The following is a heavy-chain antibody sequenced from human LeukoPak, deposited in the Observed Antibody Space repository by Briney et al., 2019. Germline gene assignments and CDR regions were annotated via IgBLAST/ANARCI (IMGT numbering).Heavy chain of an antibody. V-gene: IGHV1-18*01. J-gene: IGHJ4*02. Sequence: ASVKVSCKASGDTFTNYGFSWVRQAPGEGLERMGWISAYNGDTKYPQKFQGRVTMTTDTSATTVYMELGSLRFDDAAVYYCAREACSDGVCYFEYWGQGTLVTVSS. CDR1: GDTFTNYG. CDR2: ISAYNGDT. CDR3: AREACSDGVCYFEY. D-gene: IGHD2-8*01.